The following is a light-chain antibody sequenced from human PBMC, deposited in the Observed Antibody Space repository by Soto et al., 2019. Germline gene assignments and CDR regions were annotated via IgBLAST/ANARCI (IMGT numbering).Light chain of an antibody. Sequence: DIQMTQSPSTLSASIGDRVSITCRASQSISKWLAWHQQKPGKAPKLLIYDASTLQSGVPPRFSGSGSGTEFTLTISSLQPDDFATYYCQQYSVYWTFGQGTKVDIK. CDR1: QSISKW. CDR2: DAS. V-gene: IGKV1-5*01. J-gene: IGKJ1*01. CDR3: QQYSVYWT.